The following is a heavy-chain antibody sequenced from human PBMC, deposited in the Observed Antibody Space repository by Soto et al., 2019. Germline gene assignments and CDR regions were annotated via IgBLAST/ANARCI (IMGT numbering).Heavy chain of an antibody. CDR2: IDPSDSYT. J-gene: IGHJ5*02. CDR3: ARHGGSFGELNNWFDP. D-gene: IGHD3-10*01. Sequence: EVQLVQSGAEVKKPGESLRISCKGSGYSFTSYWISWVRQMPGKGLEWMGRIDPSDSYTNYSPSFQGHVTISADKSISTAYLQWSSLKASDTAMYYCARHGGSFGELNNWFDPWGQGTLVTVSS. V-gene: IGHV5-10-1*03. CDR1: GYSFTSYW.